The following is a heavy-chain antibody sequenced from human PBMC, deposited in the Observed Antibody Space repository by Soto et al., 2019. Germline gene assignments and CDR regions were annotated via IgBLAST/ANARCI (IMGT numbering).Heavy chain of an antibody. J-gene: IGHJ4*02. CDR3: ARDVHIVVVVAATSYFDY. D-gene: IGHD2-15*01. V-gene: IGHV3-23*01. CDR2: ISGSGGST. CDR1: GFTFSSYA. Sequence: EVQLLESGGGLVQPGGSLRLSCAASGFTFSSYAMSWVRQAPGKGLEWVSAISGSGGSTYYADSVKGRFTISRDNPKNTMYLQMNSLRAEDTAVYYCARDVHIVVVVAATSYFDYWGQGTLVTVSS.